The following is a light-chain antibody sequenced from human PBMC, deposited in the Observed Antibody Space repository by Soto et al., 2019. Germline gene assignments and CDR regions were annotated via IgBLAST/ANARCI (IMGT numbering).Light chain of an antibody. CDR1: QRVRSY. V-gene: IGKV3-11*01. CDR2: DAS. J-gene: IGKJ2*01. CDR3: QQLGDWPLYT. Sequence: EIVLSQSPAPLPLSPGDTATLSCRASQRVRSYLSWYQQKPGQAPRLLNYDASYRATGIPGRFRVSGSGTDFTLTISSLESEDFAVYYCQQLGDWPLYTFGLGSKVEIK.